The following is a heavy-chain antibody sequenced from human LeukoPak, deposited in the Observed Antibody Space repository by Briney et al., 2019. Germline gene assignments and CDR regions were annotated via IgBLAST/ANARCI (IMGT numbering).Heavy chain of an antibody. CDR1: GFTFRSYS. V-gene: IGHV3-21*01. D-gene: IGHD6-25*01. Sequence: GALRLFCAASGFTFRSYSKNWVRQAPGEGLEWVSSISSSSSYIYYADSVKGRFTISRDNAKNSLYLQMNSLRAEDTAVYYCARGRGSFDYWGQGTLVTVSS. CDR3: ARGRGSFDY. J-gene: IGHJ4*02. CDR2: ISSSSSYI.